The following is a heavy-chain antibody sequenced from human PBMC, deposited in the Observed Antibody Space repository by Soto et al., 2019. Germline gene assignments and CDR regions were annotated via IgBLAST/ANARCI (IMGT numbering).Heavy chain of an antibody. CDR2: ISGSGGST. CDR1: GFTFSSYA. V-gene: IGHV3-23*01. Sequence: EVQLLESGGGLVQPGGSLRLSCAASGFTFSSYAMSWVRQAPGKRLEWVSAISGSGGSTYYADSVKGRFTISRDNSKNTLYLQMNSLRAEDTAVYYCAKSIYWYDAFDIWSQGTMVTVSS. CDR3: AKSIYWYDAFDI. J-gene: IGHJ3*02. D-gene: IGHD2-8*02.